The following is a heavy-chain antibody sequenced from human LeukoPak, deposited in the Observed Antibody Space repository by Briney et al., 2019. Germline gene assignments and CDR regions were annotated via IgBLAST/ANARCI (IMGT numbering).Heavy chain of an antibody. CDR1: GFTVSSYH. Sequence: PGGCLTLSCAASGFTVSSYHINWVRQAPGKGLEWVSILYSNGTAYYADSVKGRFTISTDNSKNTLYLQMNSLRGDGTAVYYCASEEPIVYWGQGTLVTVSS. D-gene: IGHD1-26*01. J-gene: IGHJ4*02. CDR3: ASEEPIVY. CDR2: LYSNGTA. V-gene: IGHV3-66*02.